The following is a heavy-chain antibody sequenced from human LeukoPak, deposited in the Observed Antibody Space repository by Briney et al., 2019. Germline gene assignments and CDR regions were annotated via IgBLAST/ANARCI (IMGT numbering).Heavy chain of an antibody. CDR2: VNADNGNT. Sequence: WASVKVSCKASGYTFTNYAMHWVRQAPGQRLEWMGWVNADNGNTKYSQKFQGRVTITRDTSASTAYMELGSLRSEDTAVYYCARAIYCSSTSCYYLPYYYGMDVWGKGTTVTVSS. J-gene: IGHJ6*04. CDR1: GYTFTNYA. D-gene: IGHD2-2*01. CDR3: ARAIYCSSTSCYYLPYYYGMDV. V-gene: IGHV1-3*01.